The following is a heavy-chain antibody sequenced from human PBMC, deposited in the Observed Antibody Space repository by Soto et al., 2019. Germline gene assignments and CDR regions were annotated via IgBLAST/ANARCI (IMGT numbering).Heavy chain of an antibody. CDR1: GFTFSSYG. J-gene: IGHJ6*02. D-gene: IGHD6-6*01. V-gene: IGHV3-30*03. CDR2: ISYDGTKK. CDR3: ATVGSIAVYHYHYALDV. Sequence: QVQLMESGGGVVQPGKSLRLSCVGSGFTFSSYGMHWVRQAPGKWLQWVAGISYDGTKKYYGDSVKGRFSISRDNSRQMLYLQRDSLSAEDTAVYYWATVGSIAVYHYHYALDVWGQGTTVTVSS.